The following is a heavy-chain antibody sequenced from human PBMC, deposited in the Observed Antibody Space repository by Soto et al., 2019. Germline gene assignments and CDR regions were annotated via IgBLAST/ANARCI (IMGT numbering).Heavy chain of an antibody. Sequence: GESLKISFKGSGYNFAGYWIAWVRQMPGKGLELMGIIYPSDSDTRYRPSFQGQVTISADKSISSVYLQWSSLRASDTAMYYCARGGVSTRTFDYWGQGTPVTVSS. V-gene: IGHV5-51*01. CDR3: ARGGVSTRTFDY. J-gene: IGHJ4*02. CDR2: IYPSDSDT. CDR1: GYNFAGYW. D-gene: IGHD3-3*01.